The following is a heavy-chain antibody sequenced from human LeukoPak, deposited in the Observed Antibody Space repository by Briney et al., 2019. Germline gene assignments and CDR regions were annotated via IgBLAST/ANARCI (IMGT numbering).Heavy chain of an antibody. CDR1: GFTFSDYA. J-gene: IGHJ4*02. CDR2: FKTNSGQV. D-gene: IGHD4-11*01. CDR3: ARSVPDYTRFDY. Sequence: PGGSLGLSCVASGFTFSDYAMSWVRQAPGKGLEWVSTFKTNSGQVYYAESVRGRFTISRDNSKNTVYLQMSSLRAEDTALCYCARSVPDYTRFDYWGQGALVTVSP. V-gene: IGHV3-23*01.